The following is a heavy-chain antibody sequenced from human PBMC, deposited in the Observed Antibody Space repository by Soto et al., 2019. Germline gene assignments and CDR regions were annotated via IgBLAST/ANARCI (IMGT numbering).Heavy chain of an antibody. V-gene: IGHV3-23*01. CDR2: ISASGGRT. CDR1: GFNFNNFS. J-gene: IGHJ4*01. D-gene: IGHD3-22*01. CDR3: AKDPGYNTESYYAAPFDS. Sequence: PWGSLRLSCAAYGFNFNNFSMTWLRQAPGKGPEWVAAISASGGRTFYADSVKGRFSISRDNSKSTVHLQMNTLRAEDAAIYFCAKDPGYNTESYYAAPFDSWG.